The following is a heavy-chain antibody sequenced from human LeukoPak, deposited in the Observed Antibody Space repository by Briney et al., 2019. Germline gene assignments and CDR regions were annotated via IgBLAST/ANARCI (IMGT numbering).Heavy chain of an antibody. J-gene: IGHJ4*02. V-gene: IGHV4-34*01. Sequence: PSETLSLTCAVYGGSFSGYYWSWIRQPPGKGLEWIGEINHSGSTNYNPSLKSRVTISVDTSKNQFSLKLSSVTAADTAVYYCARRRLYDYVWGSYRHTFGYFDYWGQGTLVTVSS. CDR3: ARRRLYDYVWGSYRHTFGYFDY. D-gene: IGHD3-16*02. CDR2: INHSGST. CDR1: GGSFSGYY.